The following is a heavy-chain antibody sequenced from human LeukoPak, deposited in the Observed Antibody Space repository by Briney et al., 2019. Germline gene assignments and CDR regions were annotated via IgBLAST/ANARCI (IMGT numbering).Heavy chain of an antibody. CDR2: IDWDDDK. J-gene: IGHJ4*02. D-gene: IGHD5-12*01. Sequence: TLSLTCTVSGGSISSGSYYWSWIRQPPGKALEWLARIDWDDDKYYSTSLKTRLTISKDTSKNQVVLTMTNMDSVDTATYYCARKSGSTDFDYWGQGTLVTVSS. V-gene: IGHV2-70*11. CDR3: ARKSGSTDFDY. CDR1: GGSISSGSYY.